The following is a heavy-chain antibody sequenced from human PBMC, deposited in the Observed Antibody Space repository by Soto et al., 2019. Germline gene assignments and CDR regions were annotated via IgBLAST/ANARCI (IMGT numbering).Heavy chain of an antibody. Sequence: GGSLRLSCAASGFTFSSYGMHWVRQAPGKGLEWLAVIWYDGSNKYYADSVKGRFTISRDNSKNTLYLQMNSLRAEDTAVYYCARVAFDYGSGSYYAYYYGMDVWGQGTTVTVSS. D-gene: IGHD3-10*01. J-gene: IGHJ6*02. V-gene: IGHV3-33*01. CDR3: ARVAFDYGSGSYYAYYYGMDV. CDR1: GFTFSSYG. CDR2: IWYDGSNK.